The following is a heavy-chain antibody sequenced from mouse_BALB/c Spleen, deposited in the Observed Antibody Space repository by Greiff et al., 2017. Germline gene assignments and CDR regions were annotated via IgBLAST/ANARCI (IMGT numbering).Heavy chain of an antibody. CDR2: ISYSGST. CDR3: AGYDYDVMFAY. CDR1: GYSITSDYA. Sequence: EVHLVESGPGLVKPSQSLSLTCTVTGYSITSDYAWNWIRQFPGNKLEWMGYISYSGSTSYNPSLKSRISITRDTSKNQFFLQLNSVTTEDTATYYCAGYDYDVMFAYWGQGTLVTVSA. V-gene: IGHV3-2*02. D-gene: IGHD2-4*01. J-gene: IGHJ3*01.